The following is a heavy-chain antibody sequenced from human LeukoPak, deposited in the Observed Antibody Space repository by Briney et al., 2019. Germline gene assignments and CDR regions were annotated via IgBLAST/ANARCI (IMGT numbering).Heavy chain of an antibody. D-gene: IGHD5-18*01. J-gene: IGHJ4*02. CDR2: ISYDGSNK. CDR1: GFTFSSYA. V-gene: IGHV3-30-3*01. Sequence: GGSLRLSCAASGFTFSSYAMHWVRQAPGKGLEWVAVISYDGSNKYYADSVKGRFTISRDNSKNTLYLQMNSLRAEDTAVYYCARVLLKGDTAMVTFYYWGQGTLVTVSS. CDR3: ARVLLKGDTAMVTFYY.